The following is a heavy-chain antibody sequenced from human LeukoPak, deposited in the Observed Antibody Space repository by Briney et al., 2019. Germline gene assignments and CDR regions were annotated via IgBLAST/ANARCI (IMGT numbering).Heavy chain of an antibody. D-gene: IGHD1-1*01. CDR1: GFTFSSYA. CDR2: ISGSGGST. CDR3: IQVRVTTTRNAFDV. V-gene: IGHV3-23*01. J-gene: IGHJ3*01. Sequence: GGSLRLSCAASGFTFSSYAMSWVRQAPGKGLEWVSAISGSGGSTYYADSVKGRFTISRDNSKNTVYLEMSSLRAEDTAVYYCIQVRVTTTRNAFDVWGQGTMVTVSS.